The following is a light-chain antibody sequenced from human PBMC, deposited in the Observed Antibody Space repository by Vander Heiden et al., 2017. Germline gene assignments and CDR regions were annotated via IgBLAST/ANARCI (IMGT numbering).Light chain of an antibody. CDR2: NDR. CDR1: KVATKI. Sequence: SYVLTQPPPVPVAPGPTATTTRGGDKVATKIVHWYQQRPDQAPVVVIYNDRDRPSGIPERFSGSNSGNTATLTISWVDAGDEADYYCQVLVSGSNLLVFGGGTKLTVL. J-gene: IGLJ2*01. CDR3: QVLVSGSNLLV. V-gene: IGLV3-21*02.